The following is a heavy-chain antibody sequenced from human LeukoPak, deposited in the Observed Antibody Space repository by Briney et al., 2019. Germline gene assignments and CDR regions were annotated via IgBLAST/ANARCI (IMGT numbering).Heavy chain of an antibody. CDR2: INHSGST. V-gene: IGHV4-34*01. J-gene: IGHJ4*02. Sequence: PSETLSLNCAVYGGSFSGYYWSWIRQPPGKGLEWIGEINHSGSTNYNPSLKSRVTISVDTSKNQFSLKLSSVTAADTAVYYCATTYYYDSSGYYYDYWGQGTLVTVSS. CDR3: ATTYYYDSSGYYYDY. D-gene: IGHD3-22*01. CDR1: GGSFSGYY.